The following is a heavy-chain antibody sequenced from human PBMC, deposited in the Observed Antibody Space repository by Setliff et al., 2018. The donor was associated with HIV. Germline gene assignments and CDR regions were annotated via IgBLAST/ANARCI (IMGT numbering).Heavy chain of an antibody. V-gene: IGHV4-59*12. Sequence: SETLSLTCAVSGGSIGTYRWNWIRQTPGKGLEWIGFISYSGTTDYNPSLKSRVTISVDTSKNQFSLKLTSVTAADTAVYYCARTTSPPSGTYSQYYMDVGGRGTTVTVS. CDR3: ARTTSPPSGTYSQYYMDV. CDR2: ISYSGTT. D-gene: IGHD1-26*01. CDR1: GGSIGTYR. J-gene: IGHJ6*03.